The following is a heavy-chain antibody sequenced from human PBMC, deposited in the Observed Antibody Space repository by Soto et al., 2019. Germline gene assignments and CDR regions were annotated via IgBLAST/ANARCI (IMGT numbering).Heavy chain of an antibody. Sequence: QVQLQESGPGLVKPSETLSLTCAVSGDSISSYYCMWIRQPPGKGLESIGYLYYGRSANYNPSLKSRVTFSLDTATNQCSLTLSSMTAPDPAVYYCALRSMAVLPEYWGQGTLVTVSS. CDR2: LYYGRSA. V-gene: IGHV4-59*01. CDR3: ALRSMAVLPEY. J-gene: IGHJ4*02. D-gene: IGHD3-3*02. CDR1: GDSISSYY.